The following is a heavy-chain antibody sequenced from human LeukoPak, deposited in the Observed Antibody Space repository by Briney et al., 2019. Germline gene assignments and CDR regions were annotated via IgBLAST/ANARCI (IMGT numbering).Heavy chain of an antibody. J-gene: IGHJ6*03. CDR1: GFTFSSYA. CDR2: ISGSGGST. CDR3: AKGLSVGYYYYYYMDV. D-gene: IGHD2/OR15-2a*01. V-gene: IGHV3-23*01. Sequence: PGGSLRLSCAASGFTFSSYAMSWVRQAPGKGLEWVSAISGSGGSTYYADSVKGRFTISRDNSKNTLYLQMNSLRAEDTAVYYCAKGLSVGYYYYYYMDVWGKGTTVTVSS.